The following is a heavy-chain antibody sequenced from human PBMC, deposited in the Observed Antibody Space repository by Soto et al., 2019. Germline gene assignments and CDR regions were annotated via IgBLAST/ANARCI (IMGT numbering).Heavy chain of an antibody. V-gene: IGHV1-69*01. Sequence: QVQLVQSGAEVKKPGSSVTVSCQTSGGTFSKDAINWVRQAPGQGLEWMGLLIPVFGSPIYAQKFQGRIRITAYESTSTAFMDLSSLRSEDTAVYYCTRVLGYTFEPGKTRYYSMDVWGQGTTVSVSS. CDR1: GGTFSKDA. D-gene: IGHD5-18*01. J-gene: IGHJ6*03. CDR3: TRVLGYTFEPGKTRYYSMDV. CDR2: LIPVFGSP.